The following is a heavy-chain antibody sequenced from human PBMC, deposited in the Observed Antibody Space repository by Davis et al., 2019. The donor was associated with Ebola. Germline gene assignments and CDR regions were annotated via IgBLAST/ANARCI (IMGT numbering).Heavy chain of an antibody. Sequence: SVKVSCKASGGTFSSYAISWVRQAPGQGLEWMGRIIPILGIANYAQKFQGRVTITADKSTSTAYMELSSLRSEDTAVYYCARDKGVVGFDPWGQGTLVTVSS. CDR3: ARDKGVVGFDP. CDR1: GGTFSSYA. V-gene: IGHV1-69*04. J-gene: IGHJ5*02. D-gene: IGHD2-15*01. CDR2: IIPILGIA.